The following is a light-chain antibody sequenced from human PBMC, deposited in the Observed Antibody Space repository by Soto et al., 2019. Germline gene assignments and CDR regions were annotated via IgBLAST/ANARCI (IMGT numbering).Light chain of an antibody. CDR3: QQYTGPPTT. Sequence: IVLAQYPSTISLSTGERVTLSSMSSQSVSNNYLAWYQQKPGQAPRLLIYGASNRATGIPDRFSGSGSGTDFTLTITRLEPEDSAVYFCQQYTGPPTTFGQGTRLEI. CDR2: GAS. CDR1: QSVSNNY. J-gene: IGKJ5*01. V-gene: IGKV3-20*01.